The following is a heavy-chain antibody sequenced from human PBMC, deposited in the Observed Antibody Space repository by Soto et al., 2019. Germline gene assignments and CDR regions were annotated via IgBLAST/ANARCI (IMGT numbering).Heavy chain of an antibody. J-gene: IGHJ4*02. D-gene: IGHD5-12*01. CDR2: ISGSGGST. Sequence: EVQLLESGGGLVQPGGSLRLSCVASGFTFSTYAMSWVRQAPGKGLEWVSAISGSGGSTYYADSVKGRFTISRDNSKNTLYLQMNSLRAEDTAVYYCAKVLVEMATITPFDYWGQGTLVTVSS. CDR1: GFTFSTYA. V-gene: IGHV3-23*01. CDR3: AKVLVEMATITPFDY.